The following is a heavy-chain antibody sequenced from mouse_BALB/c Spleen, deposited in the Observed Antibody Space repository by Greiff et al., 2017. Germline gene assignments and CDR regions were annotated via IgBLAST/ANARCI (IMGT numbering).Heavy chain of an antibody. D-gene: IGHD3-3*01. Sequence: EVHLVESGGGLVQPGGSLKLSCAASGFTFSSYGMSWVRQTPDKRLELVATINSNGGSTYYPDSVKGRFTISRDNAKNTLYLQMSSLKSEDTAMYYCARDGTKFDYWGQGTTLTVSS. J-gene: IGHJ2*01. V-gene: IGHV5-6-3*01. CDR3: ARDGTKFDY. CDR2: INSNGGST. CDR1: GFTFSSYG.